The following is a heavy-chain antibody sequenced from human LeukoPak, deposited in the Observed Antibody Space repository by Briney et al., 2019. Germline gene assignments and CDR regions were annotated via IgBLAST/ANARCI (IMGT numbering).Heavy chain of an antibody. CDR2: IYPGDSDT. CDR3: ARLWFGELSSFDY. J-gene: IGHJ4*02. D-gene: IGHD3-10*01. V-gene: IGHV5-51*01. Sequence: GESLKISCKASGYSFTSYWISWVRQMPGKGLELIGIIYPGDSDTRYSPSFQGQVTISADKSISTAYLQWSSLKASDTAMYYCARLWFGELSSFDYWGQGTLVTVSS. CDR1: GYSFTSYW.